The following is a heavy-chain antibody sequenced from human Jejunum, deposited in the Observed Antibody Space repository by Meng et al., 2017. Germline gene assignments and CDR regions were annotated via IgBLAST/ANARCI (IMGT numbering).Heavy chain of an antibody. Sequence: GESLKISCAASGFTFSDYEMNWVRQAPGKGLEWVSYISSSGSSIHYADSVKGRFTISRDNAKNSLYLQINSLRAEDTAVYYCARDDYHDSSGLGYWGQGTLVTVSS. CDR1: GFTFSDYE. CDR3: ARDDYHDSSGLGY. V-gene: IGHV3-48*03. J-gene: IGHJ4*02. CDR2: ISSSGSSI. D-gene: IGHD3-22*01.